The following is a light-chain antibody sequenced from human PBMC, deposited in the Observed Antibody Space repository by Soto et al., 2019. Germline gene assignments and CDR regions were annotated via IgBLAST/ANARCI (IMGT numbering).Light chain of an antibody. CDR3: QHYYSYPYT. Sequence: AIRMTQSPSSLSASIGDRVTITCRASHVVSNYLAWYQQKPGKAPKALIYAASFLQSGVPSRFSGSGSGTDFSLTISFLQSEGFATYYCQHYYSYPYTFGQGTTLQMK. J-gene: IGKJ2*01. V-gene: IGKV1-8*01. CDR1: HVVSNY. CDR2: AAS.